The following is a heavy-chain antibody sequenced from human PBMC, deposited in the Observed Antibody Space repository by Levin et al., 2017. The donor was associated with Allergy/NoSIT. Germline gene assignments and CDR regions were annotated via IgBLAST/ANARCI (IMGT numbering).Heavy chain of an antibody. J-gene: IGHJ5*02. CDR1: GFTFSSYG. V-gene: IGHV3-30*18. CDR2: ISYDGSNK. CDR3: AKDFTRSRWQQLDGGWFDP. Sequence: GESLKISCAASGFTFSSYGMHWVRQAPGKGLEWVAVISYDGSNKYYADSVKGRFTISRDNSKNTLYLQMNSLRAEDTAVYYCAKDFTRSRWQQLDGGWFDPWGQGTLVTVSS. D-gene: IGHD6-13*01.